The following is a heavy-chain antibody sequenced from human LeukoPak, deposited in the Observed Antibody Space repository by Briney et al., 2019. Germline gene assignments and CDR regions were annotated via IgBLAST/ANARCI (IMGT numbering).Heavy chain of an antibody. CDR2: IYYSGST. Sequence: PSETLSLTCTVSGGSISSSSYYWGWIRQPPGTGLEWIGYIYYSGSTNYNPSLKSRVTISVDTSKNQFSLKLSSVTAADTAVYYCARSDYYDSSGYYSIHFDYWGQGTLVTVSS. CDR3: ARSDYYDSSGYYSIHFDY. V-gene: IGHV4-61*05. CDR1: GGSISSSSYY. J-gene: IGHJ4*02. D-gene: IGHD3-22*01.